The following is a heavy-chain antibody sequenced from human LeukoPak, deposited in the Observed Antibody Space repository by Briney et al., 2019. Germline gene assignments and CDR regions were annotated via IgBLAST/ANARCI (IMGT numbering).Heavy chain of an antibody. CDR3: ARVGTIAAYSMDV. CDR1: GGSFSGYY. V-gene: IGHV4-34*01. Sequence: SETLSLTCAVYGGSFSGYYWSWIRQPPGKGLEWIGEINHSGSTNYNPSLKSRVTISVDTSKNQSSLKLSSVTAADTAVYYCARVGTIAAYSMDVWGQGTTVTVSS. CDR2: INHSGST. D-gene: IGHD6-13*01. J-gene: IGHJ6*02.